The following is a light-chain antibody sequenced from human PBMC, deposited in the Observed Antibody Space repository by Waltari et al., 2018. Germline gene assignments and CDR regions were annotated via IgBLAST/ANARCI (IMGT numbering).Light chain of an antibody. V-gene: IGLV1-47*01. Sequence: QSVLTQPPSAAGTPGQTVTIPCSGSNSNTAPNYVCWYQQVPETAPNLLLYRNNQRPSGVPDRFSGSKSGTSASLAISGLRSEDEADYYCAAWDDSLSGWVFGGGTKLTVL. CDR2: RNN. J-gene: IGLJ3*02. CDR3: AAWDDSLSGWV. CDR1: NSNTAPNY.